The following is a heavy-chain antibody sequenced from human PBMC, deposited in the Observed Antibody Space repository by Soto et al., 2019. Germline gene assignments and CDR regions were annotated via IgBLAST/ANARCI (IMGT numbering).Heavy chain of an antibody. CDR3: VRDRSTCKDY. CDR1: GFTSGSYW. D-gene: IGHD2-2*01. V-gene: IGHV3-74*01. J-gene: IGHJ4*02. Sequence: EVQLVESGGGLVQPGGSLRLSCAASGFTSGSYWMHWVRQVPGKGLVWVARIKSDGGSTDYADFAKGRFTISRDNGKHRLYLEMNSLTTEDTAVYYCVRDRSTCKDYWGQGTLVTVSS. CDR2: IKSDGGST.